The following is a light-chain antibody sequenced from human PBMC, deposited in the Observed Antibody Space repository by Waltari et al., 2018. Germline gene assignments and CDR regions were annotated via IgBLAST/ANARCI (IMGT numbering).Light chain of an antibody. CDR2: EVS. J-gene: IGKJ3*01. CDR3: MQSIQLPLFT. Sequence: IVLTKTPLSLSVTPGQPAYISCKSSQSLVHTDGKTYLYWYLQKAGQPPQLLIHEVSDRFTGVPPRFSGSGSGTDFTLKISRVEAEDVGIYYCMQSIQLPLFTFGPGTKVEIK. CDR1: QSLVHTDGKTY. V-gene: IGKV2D-29*01.